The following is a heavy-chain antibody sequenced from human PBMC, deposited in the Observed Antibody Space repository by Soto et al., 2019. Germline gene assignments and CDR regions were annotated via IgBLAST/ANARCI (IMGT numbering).Heavy chain of an antibody. V-gene: IGHV1-18*01. CDR2: ISPNNEKT. CDR3: VRSAGRKVLIAYWFYP. CDR1: GYNFARYG. D-gene: IGHD3-10*01. Sequence: QVQLVQSGGEVKKTGASVKVSCKASGYNFARYGFTWVRQAPGQGLEWMGWISPNNEKTDYAQKFQGRVTMTTDTASSTANMELRSLTTDDTAVYYFVRSAGRKVLIAYWFYPCGKRTLVT. J-gene: IGHJ5*02.